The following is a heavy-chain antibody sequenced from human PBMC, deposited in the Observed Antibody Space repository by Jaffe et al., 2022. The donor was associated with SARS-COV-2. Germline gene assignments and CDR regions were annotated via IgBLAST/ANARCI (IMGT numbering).Heavy chain of an antibody. CDR1: GYTFTGYY. CDR2: INPNSGGT. D-gene: IGHD2-15*01. V-gene: IGHV1-2*02. CDR3: ARDEIDIVGTYYYYYGMDV. J-gene: IGHJ6*02. Sequence: QVQLVQSGAEVKKPGASVKVSCKASGYTFTGYYMHWVRQAPGQGLEWMGWINPNSGGTNYAQKFQGRVTMTRDTSISTAYMELSRLRSDDTAVYYCARDEIDIVGTYYYYYGMDVWGQGTTVTVSS.